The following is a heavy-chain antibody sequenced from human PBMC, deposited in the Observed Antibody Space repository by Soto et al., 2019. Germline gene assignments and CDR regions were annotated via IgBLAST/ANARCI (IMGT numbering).Heavy chain of an antibody. CDR2: IYPGDSDT. CDR1: GYSFTSYW. V-gene: IGHV5-51*01. Sequence: GESLKISCKGSGYSFTSYWIGWVRQMPGKGLEWMGIIYPGDSDTRYSPSFQGQVTISADKSVSTAYLQWSSLKASDSAMYYCASSSYDFWSGYDPFDHLGQGTLVNGSS. D-gene: IGHD3-3*01. J-gene: IGHJ4*02. CDR3: ASSSYDFWSGYDPFDH.